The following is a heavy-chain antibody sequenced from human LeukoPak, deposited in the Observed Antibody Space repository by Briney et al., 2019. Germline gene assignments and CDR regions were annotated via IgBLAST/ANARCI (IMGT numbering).Heavy chain of an antibody. D-gene: IGHD4-11*01. J-gene: IGHJ4*02. V-gene: IGHV3-21*04. CDR3: AKATVTTVSGGYIDY. CDR1: GFTFSSYS. Sequence: GGSLRLSCAASGFTFSSYSMNWVRQAPGKGLEWVSSISSSSSYIYYADSVKGRFTISRDNAKNSLYLQMNSLRAEDTAFYYCAKATVTTVSGGYIDYWGQGTLVTVSS. CDR2: ISSSSSYI.